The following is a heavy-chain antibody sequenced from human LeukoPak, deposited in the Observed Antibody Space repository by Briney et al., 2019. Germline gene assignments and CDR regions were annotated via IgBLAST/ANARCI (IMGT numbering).Heavy chain of an antibody. CDR1: GFTFSTYA. Sequence: GGSLRLSCAASGFTFSTYAMSWVRQAPGKGLEWVSAISTTGGNTYYADSVKGRFTTSRDNSKNTQFLQTNSLRGEDTAVYYCLGYCSGGSCYSGAHWGQGTLVTVSS. CDR3: LGYCSGGSCYSGAH. CDR2: ISTTGGNT. D-gene: IGHD2-15*01. J-gene: IGHJ4*02. V-gene: IGHV3-23*01.